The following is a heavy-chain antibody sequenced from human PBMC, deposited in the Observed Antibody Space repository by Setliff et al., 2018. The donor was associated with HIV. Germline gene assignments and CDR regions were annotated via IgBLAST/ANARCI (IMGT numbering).Heavy chain of an antibody. V-gene: IGHV1-69*06. Sequence: SVKVSCKVSRGTFSSYAFSWVRQAPGQGLEWMGRIIPLFGSANYAHNFQGRVTITADKSTSTAYMELRSLISDDTAVYYCARDYSSSSRPSSDAFDIWGQGTMVTVSS. D-gene: IGHD6-6*01. CDR2: IIPLFGSA. CDR3: ARDYSSSSRPSSDAFDI. J-gene: IGHJ3*02. CDR1: RGTFSSYA.